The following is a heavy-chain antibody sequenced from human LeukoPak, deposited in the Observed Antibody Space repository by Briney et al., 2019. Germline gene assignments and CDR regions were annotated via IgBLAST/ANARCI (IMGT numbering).Heavy chain of an antibody. V-gene: IGHV3-23*01. CDR2: ISASGGGT. Sequence: GGSLRLSCTTSGFTFSSYSLSWVRQAPGKGLEWVSGISASGGGTYYTDSVKGRFTISRDNSKNTLYLQMNSLRAEDTAVYYCAKSLGGGATVVHGWGQGTLVTVSS. J-gene: IGHJ4*02. CDR3: AKSLGGGATVVHG. CDR1: GFTFSSYS. D-gene: IGHD3-16*02.